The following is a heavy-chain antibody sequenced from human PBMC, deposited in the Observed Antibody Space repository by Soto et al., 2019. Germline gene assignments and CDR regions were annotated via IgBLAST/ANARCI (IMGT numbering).Heavy chain of an antibody. J-gene: IGHJ5*02. D-gene: IGHD3-10*01. CDR1: GYTFTTYA. CDR3: ARAYGSGTYYNVMTS. V-gene: IGHV1-3*01. CDR2: INVGNGNT. Sequence: GASVKVSCKASGYTFTTYALHWVRQAPGQSLEWMGGINVGNGNTKYSQKFQDRVTITRDTSASTAYMELSSLRSEDTAVYYCARAYGSGTYYNVMTSWGQGTLVTVS.